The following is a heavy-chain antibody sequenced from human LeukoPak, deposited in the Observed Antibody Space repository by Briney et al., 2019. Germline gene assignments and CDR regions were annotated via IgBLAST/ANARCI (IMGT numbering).Heavy chain of an antibody. CDR1: GGSISSYY. Sequence: PSETLSLTCTVSGGSISSYYWSWIRQPPGKGLEWIGYIDYSGSTNYNPSLKSRVTISVDTSKNQFSLKLSSVTAADTAVYYCARRARLGNYFDYWGQGTLVTVSS. D-gene: IGHD3-16*01. CDR3: ARRARLGNYFDY. J-gene: IGHJ4*02. CDR2: IDYSGST. V-gene: IGHV4-59*08.